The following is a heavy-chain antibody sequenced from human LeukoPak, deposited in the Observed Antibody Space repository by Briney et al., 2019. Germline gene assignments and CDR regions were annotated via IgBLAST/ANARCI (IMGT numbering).Heavy chain of an antibody. CDR1: GGSISSSSYY. Sequence: SETLSLTCTVSGGSISSSSYYWGWIRQPPGKGLEWIGGIYYSGSTYYNPSLKSRVTISVDASKNQFSLKLSSVTAADTAVYYCARRDRALAARDYWGQGTLLTVSS. V-gene: IGHV4-39*01. CDR2: IYYSGST. D-gene: IGHD6-6*01. CDR3: ARRDRALAARDY. J-gene: IGHJ4*02.